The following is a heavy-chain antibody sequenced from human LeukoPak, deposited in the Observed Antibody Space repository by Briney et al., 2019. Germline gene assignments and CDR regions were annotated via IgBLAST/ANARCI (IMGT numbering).Heavy chain of an antibody. J-gene: IGHJ6*02. V-gene: IGHV7-4-1*02. CDR2: INTNTGNP. Sequence: ASVKVSCKASGYTFTRYAMNWVRQAPGQGLEWMGWINTNTGNPTYAQGFTGRFVFSLDTSVSTAYLQISSLKAEDTAVYYCAAVGVVVIGASTYYYNGMDVWGQGTTVTVSS. D-gene: IGHD3-22*01. CDR3: AAVGVVVIGASTYYYNGMDV. CDR1: GYTFTRYA.